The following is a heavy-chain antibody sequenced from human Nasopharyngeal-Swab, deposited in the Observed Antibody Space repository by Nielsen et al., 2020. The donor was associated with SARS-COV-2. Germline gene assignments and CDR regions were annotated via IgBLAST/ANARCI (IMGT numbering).Heavy chain of an antibody. CDR1: GFTFSSFG. V-gene: IGHV3-30*03. J-gene: IGHJ4*02. D-gene: IGHD4-17*01. Sequence: GGSLRLSCAASGFTFSSFGIHWVPQAPGKGLEWVAIKAHEASNEYYGDSVKGGFTISRDSSKNNLYLQMDSLRGEDTAVYYCARDAPAHYGAFYWGRGTLVTVSS. CDR3: ARDAPAHYGAFY. CDR2: KAHEASNE.